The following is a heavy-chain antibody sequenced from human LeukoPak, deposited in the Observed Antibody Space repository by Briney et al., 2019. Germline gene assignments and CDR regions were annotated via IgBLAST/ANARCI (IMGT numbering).Heavy chain of an antibody. J-gene: IGHJ6*03. D-gene: IGHD5-12*01. V-gene: IGHV3-53*01. Sequence: GGSLRLSCAASGFTVGSNYMSWVRQAPGKGLEWVSVIYSGGSTYYADSVKGRFTISRDNSKNTLYLQMNSLRAEDTAVYYCARGAGGYDSYYYYYMDVWGKGTTVTVSS. CDR2: IYSGGST. CDR3: ARGAGGYDSYYYYYMDV. CDR1: GFTVGSNY.